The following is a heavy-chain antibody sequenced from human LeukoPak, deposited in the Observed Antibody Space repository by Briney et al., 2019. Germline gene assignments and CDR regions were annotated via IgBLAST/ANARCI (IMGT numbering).Heavy chain of an antibody. Sequence: PGGSLRLSCAASGFTFSSYAMSWVRQAPGKGLEWVSAISGSGGSTYYADSVKGRFTISRDNSKNTLYLQMNSLRAEDTAVYYCAKDPTYYYGSGSCPDYWGQGTLVTVSS. D-gene: IGHD3-10*01. CDR1: GFTFSSYA. CDR3: AKDPTYYYGSGSCPDY. V-gene: IGHV3-23*01. J-gene: IGHJ4*02. CDR2: ISGSGGST.